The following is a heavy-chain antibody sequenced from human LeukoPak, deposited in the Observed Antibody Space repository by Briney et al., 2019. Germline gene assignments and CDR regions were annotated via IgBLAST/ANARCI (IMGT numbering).Heavy chain of an antibody. CDR2: IYTSGST. Sequence: SETLSLTCTVSGGSISSSSYYWSWIRQPAGKGLEWIGRIYTSGSTNYNPSLKSRVTMSVDTSKNQFSLKLSSVTAADTAVYYCARSGSYHNNFDYWGQGTLVTVSS. V-gene: IGHV4-61*02. D-gene: IGHD1-26*01. CDR3: ARSGSYHNNFDY. CDR1: GGSISSSSYY. J-gene: IGHJ4*02.